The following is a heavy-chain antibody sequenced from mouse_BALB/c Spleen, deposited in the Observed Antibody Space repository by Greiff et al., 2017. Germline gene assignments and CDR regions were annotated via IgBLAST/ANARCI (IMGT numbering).Heavy chain of an antibody. D-gene: IGHD1-1*01. V-gene: IGHV3-8*02. Sequence: VHVKQSGPSLVKPSQTLSLTCSVTGDSITSGYWNWIRKFPGNKLEYMGYISYSGSTYYNPSLKSRISITRDTSKNQYYLQLNSVTTEDTATYYGARITTVVAKDAMDYWGQGTSVTVSS. CDR3: ARITTVVAKDAMDY. CDR2: ISYSGST. J-gene: IGHJ4*01. CDR1: GDSITSGY.